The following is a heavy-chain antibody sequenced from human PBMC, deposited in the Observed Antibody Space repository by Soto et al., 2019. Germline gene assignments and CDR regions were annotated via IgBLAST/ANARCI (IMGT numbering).Heavy chain of an antibody. CDR3: ARGPGILNP. J-gene: IGHJ5*02. D-gene: IGHD3-9*01. V-gene: IGHV4-30-4*01. Sequence: PSETLSLTCTVSVGSISSGDYYCSWIRQPPGKGLEWIGYIYYSGSTYYNPSLKSRVTISVDTSKNQFSLQLNSVTPEDTAVYYCARGPGILNPWGQGTLVTVSS. CDR2: IYYSGST. CDR1: VGSISSGDYY.